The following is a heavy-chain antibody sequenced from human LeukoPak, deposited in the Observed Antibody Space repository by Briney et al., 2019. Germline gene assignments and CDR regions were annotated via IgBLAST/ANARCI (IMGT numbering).Heavy chain of an antibody. CDR2: IKQDGSEK. CDR3: TREAAAGIDY. J-gene: IGHJ4*02. CDR1: GFTFSTYW. D-gene: IGHD6-13*01. V-gene: IGHV3-7*01. Sequence: PGGSLRLSCAASGFTFSTYWMSWVRQAPGKGLEWVANIKQDGSEKYYLDSVKGRFTVFRDNAKNSLYLQMNSLRAEDTAVYFCTREAAAGIDYWGQGTLVTVSS.